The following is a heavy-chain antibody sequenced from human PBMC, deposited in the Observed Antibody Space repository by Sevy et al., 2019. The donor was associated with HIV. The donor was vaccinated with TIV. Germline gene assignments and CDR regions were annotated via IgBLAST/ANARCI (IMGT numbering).Heavy chain of an antibody. CDR2: ISWNSGSI. CDR1: GFTFDDYA. D-gene: IGHD2-2*01. Sequence: GGSLRLSCAASGFTFDDYAMHWVRQAPGKGLEWVSGISWNSGSIGYADSVKGRFTISRDNAKNSLYLQMNSLRAEDTALYYCAKDKFGRVPAANAHFYYYYYGMDVWGQGTTVTVSS. J-gene: IGHJ6*02. CDR3: AKDKFGRVPAANAHFYYYYYGMDV. V-gene: IGHV3-9*01.